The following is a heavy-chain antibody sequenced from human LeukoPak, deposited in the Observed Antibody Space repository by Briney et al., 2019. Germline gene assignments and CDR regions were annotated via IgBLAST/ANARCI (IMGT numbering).Heavy chain of an antibody. J-gene: IGHJ4*02. CDR2: ISASGDST. V-gene: IGHV3-23*01. Sequence: GGSLRLSCATSGFNFNDYYMNWIRQTPGKGLEWVSAISASGDSTFYADSVKGRFTFSRDNSKNTLYLQMNSLRAEDTAVYYCATVVRRSSWYFDHWGQGTLVTVSS. CDR1: GFNFNDYY. D-gene: IGHD6-13*01. CDR3: ATVVRRSSWYFDH.